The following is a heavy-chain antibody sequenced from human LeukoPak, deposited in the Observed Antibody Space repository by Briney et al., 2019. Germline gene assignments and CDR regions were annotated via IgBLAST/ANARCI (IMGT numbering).Heavy chain of an antibody. CDR2: IRAYNGDT. CDR1: GYIFTSYG. V-gene: IGHV1-18*01. CDR3: ARDTNSRRSHGGHY. Sequence: GASVKVSCKASGYIFTSYGITWVGQAPGQGLEWMGWIRAYNGDTNYAQKLQGRVILTTDTSKSTAYMQLRSLISDDTAVYHCARDTNSRRSHGGHYWRQGTLVTVSS. D-gene: IGHD6-13*01. J-gene: IGHJ4*02.